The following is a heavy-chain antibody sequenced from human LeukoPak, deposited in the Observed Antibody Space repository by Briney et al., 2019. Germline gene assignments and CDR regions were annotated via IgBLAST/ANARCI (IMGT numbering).Heavy chain of an antibody. V-gene: IGHV4-59*01. CDR2: IYFSGST. J-gene: IGHJ1*01. CDR3: ARGPPYSSSWYAPQVYFQH. Sequence: SETLSLTCTVSGGSISSYYWSWIRQPPGQGLAWVGYIYFSGSTNYNPSLKSRVTISVDTSKNQFTLKRSSVTAADTAGYYCARGPPYSSSWYAPQVYFQHWGQGTLVTVSS. CDR1: GGSISSYY. D-gene: IGHD6-13*01.